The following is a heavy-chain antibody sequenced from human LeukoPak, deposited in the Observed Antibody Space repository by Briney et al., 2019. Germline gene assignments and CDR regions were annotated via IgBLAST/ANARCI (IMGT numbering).Heavy chain of an antibody. CDR1: GFTFSSYS. V-gene: IGHV3-48*01. J-gene: IGHJ6*03. Sequence: PGGSLRLSCAASGFTFSSYSMNWVRQAPGKGLEWVSYISSSSSTIYYADSVKGRFTISRDNAKNSLYLQMNSLRAEDTAVYYCARDSNLRNYYYMDVWGKGTTVTVSS. CDR2: ISSSSSTI. CDR3: ARDSNLRNYYYMDV. D-gene: IGHD4-11*01.